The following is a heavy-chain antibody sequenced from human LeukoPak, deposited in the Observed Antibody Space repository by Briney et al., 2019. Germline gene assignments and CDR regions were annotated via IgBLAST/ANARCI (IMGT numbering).Heavy chain of an antibody. CDR1: GGSFSGYY. J-gene: IGHJ6*03. V-gene: IGHV4-34*01. Sequence: SETLSLTCAVYGGSFSGYYWTWIRQTPEKGLEWIGEMNPSGSTNYNPSLKSRVTISVDTSKNQFSLELSSVTAADTAVYYCARGRQDVTMIVVVMTAVSYYLDVWGKGTTVIVS. CDR3: ARGRQDVTMIVVVMTAVSYYLDV. CDR2: MNPSGST. D-gene: IGHD3-22*01.